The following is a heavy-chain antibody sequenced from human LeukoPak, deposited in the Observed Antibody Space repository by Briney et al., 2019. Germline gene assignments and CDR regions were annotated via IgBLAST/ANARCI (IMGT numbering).Heavy chain of an antibody. CDR1: GGSITDSTYY. D-gene: IGHD2-21*02. CDR3: ARRSGDWAVNWFDP. Sequence: SETLSLTCTVSGGSITDSTYYWGWFRQPPGKGLEWIASFYYDGRTYYSPSLKSRVTISGDTSKNHFSLKLSSVTAADTAVYYCARRSGDWAVNWFDPWGQGTLVTVSS. V-gene: IGHV4-39*02. J-gene: IGHJ5*02. CDR2: FYYDGRT.